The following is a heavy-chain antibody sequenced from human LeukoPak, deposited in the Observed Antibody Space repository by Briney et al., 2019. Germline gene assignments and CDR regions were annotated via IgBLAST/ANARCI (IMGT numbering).Heavy chain of an antibody. J-gene: IGHJ4*02. V-gene: IGHV3-64*01. CDR1: GFMFSNYD. D-gene: IGHD5-18*01. CDR2: LSTNGGST. CDR3: ARGRGYIYGYDY. Sequence: GGSLRLSCAASGFMFSNYDMHWVRQAPGKGLEYVSHLSTNGGSTYYAISVKGRFTISRDNSKNTLYLQMGSLRAEDMAVYCCARGRGYIYGYDYWGQGTLVTVSS.